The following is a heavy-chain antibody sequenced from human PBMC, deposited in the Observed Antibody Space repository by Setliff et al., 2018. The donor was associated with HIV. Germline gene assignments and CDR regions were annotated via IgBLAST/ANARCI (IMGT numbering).Heavy chain of an antibody. CDR3: ATLSWGLPRGFDN. Sequence: VASVKVSCKISGYIFSHYGVTWVRQAPGQGLEYMGYISGYTGITHYAQSFQGRVTMTTDPSKYTAYMELRSLRSENTAVYYCATLSWGLPRGFDNWGPGTLVTVSS. D-gene: IGHD1-26*01. J-gene: IGHJ4*02. V-gene: IGHV1-18*01. CDR1: GYIFSHYG. CDR2: ISGYTGIT.